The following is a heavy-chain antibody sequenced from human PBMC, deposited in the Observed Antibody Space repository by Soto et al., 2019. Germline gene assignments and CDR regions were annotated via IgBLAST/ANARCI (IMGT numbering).Heavy chain of an antibody. D-gene: IGHD6-13*01. V-gene: IGHV3-53*01. J-gene: IGHJ6*02. CDR3: ARDVAAADYYYGMDV. Sequence: GGSLRLSFSASGFTVSSNYMSWVRQAPGKGLEWVSVNYSGGRTYDADYEKGRITISRDNSKNTQYLQMNSLRAEDTAVYYCARDVAAADYYYGMDVWGQGT. CDR1: GFTVSSNY. CDR2: NYSGGRT.